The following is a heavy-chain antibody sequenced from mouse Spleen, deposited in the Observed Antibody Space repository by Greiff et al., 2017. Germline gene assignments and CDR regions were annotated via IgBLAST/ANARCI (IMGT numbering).Heavy chain of an antibody. CDR1: GFTFSDYG. D-gene: IGHD2-4*01. V-gene: IGHV5-17*01. Sequence: EVQLQQSGGGLVKPGGSLKLSCAASGFTFSDYGMHWVRQAPEKGLEWVAYISSGSSTIYYADTVKGRFTISRDNAKNTLFLQMTSLRSEDTAMYYCARFYYDYGGYYFDYWGQGTTLTVSS. CDR2: ISSGSSTI. CDR3: ARFYYDYGGYYFDY. J-gene: IGHJ2*01.